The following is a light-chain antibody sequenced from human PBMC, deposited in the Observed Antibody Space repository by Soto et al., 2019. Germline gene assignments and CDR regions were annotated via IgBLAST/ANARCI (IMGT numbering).Light chain of an antibody. CDR2: GAS. CDR1: QSVSSSY. Sequence: EIVLTQSPGTLSLSPGERATVSCRASQSVSSSYLAWYQHKPGQAPRLLIYGASSRATGIPDRFSGSGSGTDFTLTISRLEPEDCAVYYCQHYDSSPWTFGQGTKVEIK. J-gene: IGKJ1*01. V-gene: IGKV3-20*01. CDR3: QHYDSSPWT.